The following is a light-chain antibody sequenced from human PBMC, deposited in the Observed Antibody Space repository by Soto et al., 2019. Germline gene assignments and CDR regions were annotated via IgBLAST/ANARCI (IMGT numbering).Light chain of an antibody. J-gene: IGLJ2*01. V-gene: IGLV1-40*01. Sequence: QSVLTQPPSLSGAPGQRVTISCTGSRSNIGAGYDVHWYQHLPGTAPKVLIFDNSNRPSGVPDRFSGSKSGTSASLAITGLRAEDDAVDYCHCSDVSLRGHALGGGTKLTVL. CDR2: DNS. CDR1: RSNIGAGYD. CDR3: HCSDVSLRGHA.